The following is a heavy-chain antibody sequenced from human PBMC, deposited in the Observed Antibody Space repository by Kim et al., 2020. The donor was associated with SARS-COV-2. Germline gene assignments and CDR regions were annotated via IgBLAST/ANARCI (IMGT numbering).Heavy chain of an antibody. J-gene: IGHJ3*01. Sequence: GGSLRLSCTASGFTFSPFAMHWVRQAPGKGLEWVAVIRSDASKRYYAESVKDRFTISRDNSKNTLYLQMNSLRAEDTAIYYCARNFGSATMIGDVWGLGTMVTVSS. CDR3: ARNFGSATMIGDV. CDR2: IRSDASKR. D-gene: IGHD3-10*01. V-gene: IGHV3-33*01. CDR1: GFTFSPFA.